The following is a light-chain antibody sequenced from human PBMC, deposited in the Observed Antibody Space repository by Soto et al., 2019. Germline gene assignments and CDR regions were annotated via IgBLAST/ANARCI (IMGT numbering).Light chain of an antibody. J-gene: IGLJ3*02. CDR3: QSYDISLSASV. CDR2: GNI. Sequence: QSVLTQPPSVSGAPGQRVTISCTGSSSNLGAAYYVHWYQQLRGVAPKLLIYGNIRRPSGVPDRFSGSKSGTSASLAITGLRAEDEADDYCQSYDISLSASVFGGGTKLTVL. CDR1: SSNLGAAYY. V-gene: IGLV1-40*01.